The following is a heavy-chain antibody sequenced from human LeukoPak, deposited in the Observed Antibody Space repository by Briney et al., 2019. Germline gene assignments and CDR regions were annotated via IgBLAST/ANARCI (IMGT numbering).Heavy chain of an antibody. V-gene: IGHV1-2*04. CDR1: GYTFTDYY. Sequence: ASVKVSCKASGYTFTDYYMYWVRQAPGQGLEWMGWINPNSGGTNYAQKFQGWVTMTRDTSISTAYMELSRLRSDDTAVYYCARGGPLGVRGVSFDPWDQGTLVTVSS. J-gene: IGHJ5*02. CDR2: INPNSGGT. D-gene: IGHD3-10*01. CDR3: ARGGPLGVRGVSFDP.